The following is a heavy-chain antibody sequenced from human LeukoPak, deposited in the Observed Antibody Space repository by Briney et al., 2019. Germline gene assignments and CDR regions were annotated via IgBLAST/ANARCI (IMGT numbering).Heavy chain of an antibody. CDR1: GFTFDEYA. CDR2: ISWNSGSI. V-gene: IGHV3-9*01. Sequence: QAGGSLRLSCAASGFTFDEYAMHWVRQAPGKGLEWVSGISWNSGSIGYADSVEGRFTISRDNAKNSLFLQMNSLRAEDTAVYYCARDTAGIAVAGPNVGGYYYYYMDVWGKGTTVTISS. J-gene: IGHJ6*03. D-gene: IGHD6-19*01. CDR3: ARDTAGIAVAGPNVGGYYYYYMDV.